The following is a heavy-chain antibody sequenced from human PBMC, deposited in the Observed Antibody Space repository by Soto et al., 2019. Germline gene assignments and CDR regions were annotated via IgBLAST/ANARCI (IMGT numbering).Heavy chain of an antibody. CDR1: GFTFSNYG. V-gene: IGHV3-30*03. CDR3: ASRVPDGSYGALYFQH. D-gene: IGHD5-18*01. CDR2: ISSDGGNK. J-gene: IGHJ1*01. Sequence: GGSLRLSCAVSGFTFSNYGMHWVRQAPGKGLEWVAVISSDGGNKYYADSVKGRFTISRDNSKNTLFLQMNSLRAEDTAVYYCASRVPDGSYGALYFQHWGQGTLVTVSS.